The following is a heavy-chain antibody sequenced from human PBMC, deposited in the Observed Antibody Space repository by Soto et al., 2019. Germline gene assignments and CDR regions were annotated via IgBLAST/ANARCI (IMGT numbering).Heavy chain of an antibody. J-gene: IGHJ6*02. CDR3: ARELAKDIVLVPAARYYYYGMDV. CDR2: IYYSGST. V-gene: IGHV4-59*01. CDR1: GGSISSYS. Sequence: SETLSLTCTVSGGSISSYSWSWIRQPPGKGLEWIGYIYYSGSTNYNPSLKSRVTKDTSKNQVVLTMTNMDPVDTATYYCARELAKDIVLVPAARYYYYGMDVWGQGTTVTVSS. D-gene: IGHD2-2*01.